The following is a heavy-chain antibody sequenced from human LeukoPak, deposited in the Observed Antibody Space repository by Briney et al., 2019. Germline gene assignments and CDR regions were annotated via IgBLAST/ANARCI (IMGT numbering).Heavy chain of an antibody. CDR1: GGSISSSSYY. CDR3: ARADYSSTWSHDYYYMDV. J-gene: IGHJ6*03. CDR2: IYYSGST. D-gene: IGHD6-13*01. V-gene: IGHV4-39*07. Sequence: SETLSLTCTVSGGSISSSSYYWGWIRQPPGKGLEWIGSIYYSGSTCYNPSLKSRVTISVDTSKNQFSLKLSSVTAADTAVYYCARADYSSTWSHDYYYMDVWGKGTTVTVSS.